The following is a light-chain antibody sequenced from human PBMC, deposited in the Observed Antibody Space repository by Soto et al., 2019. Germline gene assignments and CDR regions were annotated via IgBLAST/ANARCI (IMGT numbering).Light chain of an antibody. J-gene: IGLJ1*01. CDR3: GSYPSTDTPFV. Sequence: QSALAQPSSVSGSPGQSITISCTGTSTDVGGYNYVSWYQHHSGKAPKLLIYEVTNRPSGISDRFSGSKSVNTASLTISGLQAEDESDYYCGSYPSTDTPFVFGTGTKLTVL. V-gene: IGLV2-14*01. CDR2: EVT. CDR1: STDVGGYNY.